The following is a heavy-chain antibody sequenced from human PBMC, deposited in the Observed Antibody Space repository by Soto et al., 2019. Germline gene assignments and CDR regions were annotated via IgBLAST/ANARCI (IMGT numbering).Heavy chain of an antibody. CDR1: GFSLSTSGVG. D-gene: IGHD5-18*01. CDR3: AHRRLECGYSYGYCPFDY. V-gene: IGHV2-5*02. J-gene: IGHJ4*02. CDR2: IYWDDDK. Sequence: QITLKESGPTLVKPTQTLTLTCTFSGFSLSTSGVGVGWIRQPPGKALEWLALIYWDDDKRYSPSLKSRLTITKDTSKNQVVLTMTNMDPVDTATYYCAHRRLECGYSYGYCPFDYWGQGTLVTVSS.